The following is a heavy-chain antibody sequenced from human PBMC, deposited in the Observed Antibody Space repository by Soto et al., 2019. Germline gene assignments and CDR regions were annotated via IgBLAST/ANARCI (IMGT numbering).Heavy chain of an antibody. CDR2: IVVGSGNT. Sequence: QMKLVQSGPEVKKPGTSVKVSCKASGFTFTSSAVQWVRQARGQRLEWIGWIVVGSGNTNYAQKFQERVTITRDMSTSTAYMELSSLRSEDTAVYYCAALWFGELFQPVDGMDVWGQGTTVTVSS. V-gene: IGHV1-58*01. J-gene: IGHJ6*02. CDR3: AALWFGELFQPVDGMDV. D-gene: IGHD3-10*01. CDR1: GFTFTSSA.